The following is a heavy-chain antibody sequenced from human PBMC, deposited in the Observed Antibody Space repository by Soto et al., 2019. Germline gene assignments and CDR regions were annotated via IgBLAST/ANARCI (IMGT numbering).Heavy chain of an antibody. J-gene: IGHJ4*02. D-gene: IGHD2-2*01. V-gene: IGHV3-74*01. CDR1: GFTFSYYW. CDR2: MNGDGTRT. CDR3: VKVGGTQYLIPDY. Sequence: EVQLVESGGGLVQPGGALTLSCAGSGFTFSYYWMHWVRQVPGKGLVWVSRMNGDGTRTTYADSVKGRLTISRDKAKNTLFLHMNSLTVEDTAVYYCVKVGGTQYLIPDYWGQGTLVTVSS.